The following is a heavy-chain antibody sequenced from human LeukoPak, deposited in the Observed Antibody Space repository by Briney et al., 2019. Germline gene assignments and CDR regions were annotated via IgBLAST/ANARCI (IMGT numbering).Heavy chain of an antibody. J-gene: IGHJ3*02. CDR2: IYYSGST. CDR3: ATLLGPDAFDI. V-gene: IGHV4-59*01. CDR1: GGSISSYY. D-gene: IGHD3-10*01. Sequence: PSEALSLTCTVSGGSISSYYWSWIRQPPGKGLEWIGYIYYSGSTNYNPSLKSRVTISVDTSKNQFSLKLSSVTAADTAVYYCATLLGPDAFDIWGQGTMVTVSS.